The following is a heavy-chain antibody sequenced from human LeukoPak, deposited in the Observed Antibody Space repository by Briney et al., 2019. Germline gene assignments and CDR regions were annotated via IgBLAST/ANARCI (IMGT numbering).Heavy chain of an antibody. D-gene: IGHD2-15*01. V-gene: IGHV3-30-3*01. CDR3: ARAVAGAFDY. J-gene: IGHJ4*02. Sequence: GGSLRHSCAASGFTFSSYAMHWVRQAPGKGLEWVAVISYDGSNKYYADSVKGRFTISRDNSKNTLYLQMNSLRAEDTAVYYCARAVAGAFDYWGQGTLVTVSS. CDR2: ISYDGSNK. CDR1: GFTFSSYA.